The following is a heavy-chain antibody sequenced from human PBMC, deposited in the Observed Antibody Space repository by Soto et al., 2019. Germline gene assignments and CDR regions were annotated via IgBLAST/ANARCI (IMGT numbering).Heavy chain of an antibody. J-gene: IGHJ4*02. CDR1: GGSISSGGYY. Sequence: QVQLQESGPGLVKPSQTLSLTCTVSGGSISSGGYYWSWIRQHPGKGLEWIGYIYYSGSTYYNPSLKSRVTISVDTSKNQFSLKLSSVTAADTAVYYCARGEYDILTGYYTGYFDYWGQGTLVTVSS. V-gene: IGHV4-31*03. D-gene: IGHD3-9*01. CDR3: ARGEYDILTGYYTGYFDY. CDR2: IYYSGST.